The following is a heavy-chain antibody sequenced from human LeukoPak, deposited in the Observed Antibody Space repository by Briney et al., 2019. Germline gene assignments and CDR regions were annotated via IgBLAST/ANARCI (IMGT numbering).Heavy chain of an antibody. CDR3: ASHSGEYCSRTSCYSPYYYYYMDV. D-gene: IGHD2-2*02. CDR1: GGTFSSYA. Sequence: SVKVSCKASGGTFSSYAISWVRQAPGQGLEWMGGIIPIFGTANYAQKFQGRVTITTDESTSTAYMELSSLRSEDTAVYYCASHSGEYCSRTSCYSPYYYYYMDVWGKGTTVTVSS. V-gene: IGHV1-69*05. J-gene: IGHJ6*03. CDR2: IIPIFGTA.